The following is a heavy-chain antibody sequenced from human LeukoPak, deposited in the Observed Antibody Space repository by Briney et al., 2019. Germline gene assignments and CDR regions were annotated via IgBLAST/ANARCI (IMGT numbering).Heavy chain of an antibody. D-gene: IGHD2-21*02. J-gene: IGHJ5*02. Sequence: VASVKVSCEASGGTFSSYTISWVRQAPGQGLEWMGGIIPLFGTANYAQKFQGRVTITADESTSTAYMELSSLRSEDTALYYCARVDCGGDCYSGRGWFDPWGQGTLVTVSS. CDR2: IIPLFGTA. V-gene: IGHV1-69*01. CDR3: ARVDCGGDCYSGRGWFDP. CDR1: GGTFSSYT.